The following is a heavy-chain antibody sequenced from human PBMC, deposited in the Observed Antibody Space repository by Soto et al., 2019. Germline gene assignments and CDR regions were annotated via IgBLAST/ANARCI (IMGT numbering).Heavy chain of an antibody. CDR2: IIPIFGTA. J-gene: IGHJ4*02. CDR1: GGTFSSYA. D-gene: IGHD6-19*01. V-gene: IGHV1-69*13. CDR3: AGSGSSGWAFDY. Sequence: SVTVSCKASGGTFSSYAIIWVRQAPGQGLEWMGGIIPIFGTANYAQKFQGRVTITADESTSTAYMELSSLRSEDTAVYYCAGSGSSGWAFDYWGQGTLVTVSS.